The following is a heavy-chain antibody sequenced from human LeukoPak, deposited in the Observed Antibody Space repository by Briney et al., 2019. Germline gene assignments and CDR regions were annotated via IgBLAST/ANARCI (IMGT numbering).Heavy chain of an antibody. J-gene: IGHJ4*02. D-gene: IGHD3-10*01. CDR3: AVTHGNSGSPFDY. Sequence: ASVKVSCKASGYTFTSYYMHWVRQAPGQGLEWMGIINPSGGSTSYAQKFQGRVTMTRDMSTSTAYMELRSLRSDDTAVYYCAVTHGNSGSPFDYWGQGTLVTVSS. V-gene: IGHV1-46*01. CDR1: GYTFTSYY. CDR2: INPSGGST.